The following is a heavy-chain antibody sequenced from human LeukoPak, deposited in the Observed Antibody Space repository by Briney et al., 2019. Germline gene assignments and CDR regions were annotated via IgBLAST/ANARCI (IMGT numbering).Heavy chain of an antibody. D-gene: IGHD5-18*01. J-gene: IGHJ6*02. CDR1: GGTFSSYA. CDR2: IIHILGIA. CDR3: ARASVGYSSYYYGMDV. V-gene: IGHV1-69*04. Sequence: SVKVSCKASGGTFSSYAISWVRQAPGQGLEWMGRIIHILGIANYAQKFQGRVTITADKSTSTAYMELSSLRSEDTAVYYCARASVGYSSYYYGMDVWGQGTTVTVSS.